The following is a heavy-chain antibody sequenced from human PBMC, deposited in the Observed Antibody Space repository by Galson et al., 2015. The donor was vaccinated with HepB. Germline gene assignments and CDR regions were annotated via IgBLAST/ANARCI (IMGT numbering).Heavy chain of an antibody. J-gene: IGHJ6*02. Sequence: LRLSCAASGFTFSSYAMHWVRQAPGKGLEWVAVISYDGSNKYYADSVKGRFTISRDNSKNTLYLQMNSLRAEDTAVYYCARESTDSSYYYGMDVWGQGTTVTVSS. D-gene: IGHD5/OR15-5a*01. CDR3: ARESTDSSYYYGMDV. CDR1: GFTFSSYA. CDR2: ISYDGSNK. V-gene: IGHV3-30-3*01.